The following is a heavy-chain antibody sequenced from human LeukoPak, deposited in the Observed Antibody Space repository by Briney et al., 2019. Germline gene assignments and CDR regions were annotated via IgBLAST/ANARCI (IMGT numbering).Heavy chain of an antibody. CDR3: AVGSRDYDFWSGYYYNWFDP. D-gene: IGHD3-3*01. CDR2: IYTSGST. V-gene: IGHV4-4*07. CDR1: GGSISSYY. Sequence: SETLSLTCTVSGGSISSYYWSWIRQPAGKGLEWIGRIYTSGSTNYNPSLKSRVTISVDTSKNQFSLKLSSVTAADTAVYYCAVGSRDYDFWSGYYYNWFDPWGQGTLVTVSS. J-gene: IGHJ5*02.